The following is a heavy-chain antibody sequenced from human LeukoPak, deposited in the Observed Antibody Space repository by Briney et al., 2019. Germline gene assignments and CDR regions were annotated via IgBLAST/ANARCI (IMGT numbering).Heavy chain of an antibody. V-gene: IGHV3-30*02. J-gene: IGHJ4*02. Sequence: PGGSLRLSCAASGFAFSSYGMHWVRQAPGKGLEGVAFIRYDGSNKYYADSVKGRFTISRDNSKNTLYLQMNSLRAEDTAVYYCAKQVRADGGAGDYFDYWGQGTLVTVSS. D-gene: IGHD2-2*01. CDR1: GFAFSSYG. CDR2: IRYDGSNK. CDR3: AKQVRADGGAGDYFDY.